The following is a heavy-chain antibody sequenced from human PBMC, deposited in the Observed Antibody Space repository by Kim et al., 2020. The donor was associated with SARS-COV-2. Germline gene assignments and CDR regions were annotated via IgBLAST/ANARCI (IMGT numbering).Heavy chain of an antibody. J-gene: IGHJ4*02. CDR3: MKDLGDY. V-gene: IGHV3-64D*06. Sequence: GVSTKYADSVKGRFTSSRDNSKSTLYLQMSSLRTEDTALYFCMKDLGDYWGQGTLVTVSS. CDR2: GVST.